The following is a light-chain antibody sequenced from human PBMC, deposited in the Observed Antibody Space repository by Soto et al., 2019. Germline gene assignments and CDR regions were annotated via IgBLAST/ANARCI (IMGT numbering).Light chain of an antibody. CDR1: ESISSH. J-gene: IGKJ1*01. CDR2: EAS. CDR3: QQYKYLWT. Sequence: EIVMTQSPATLSVSPGEEVTLSCRASESISSHLAWYQQRPGRSPRLLIHEASTRATGISARFSGSGSRTEFTLTISSLQSEDCAVYSCQQYKYLWTFGQGTRVELK. V-gene: IGKV3-15*01.